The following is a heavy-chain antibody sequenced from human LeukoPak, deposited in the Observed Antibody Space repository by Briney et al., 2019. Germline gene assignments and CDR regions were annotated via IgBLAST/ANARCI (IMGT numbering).Heavy chain of an antibody. D-gene: IGHD3-3*01. CDR1: GGTFSSYA. CDR3: ARTQAVTIFGVVTLGYYGMDV. V-gene: IGHV1-69*04. Sequence: ASVKVSCKASGGTFSSYAIGWVRQAPGQGLEWMGRIIPIFGIADYAQKFQGRVTITADKSTSTAYMELSSLRSEDTAVYYCARTQAVTIFGVVTLGYYGMDVWGQGTTVTVSS. CDR2: IIPIFGIA. J-gene: IGHJ6*02.